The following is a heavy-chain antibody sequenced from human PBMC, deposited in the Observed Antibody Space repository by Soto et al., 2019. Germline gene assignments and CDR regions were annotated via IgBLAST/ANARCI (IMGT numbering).Heavy chain of an antibody. Sequence: ESGGGVVQPGRSLRLSWAASGFTFSSDGLHWVRQAPGKGLEWVALRWYDGSNKYYADSVKGRFTISRDNSKNTLYLQMNSLRGEDTAVYYGARDRAGSVPWDAFDIWGQGTMVTVSS. V-gene: IGHV3-33*01. J-gene: IGHJ3*02. D-gene: IGHD3-10*01. CDR1: GFTFSSDG. CDR3: ARDRAGSVPWDAFDI. CDR2: RWYDGSNK.